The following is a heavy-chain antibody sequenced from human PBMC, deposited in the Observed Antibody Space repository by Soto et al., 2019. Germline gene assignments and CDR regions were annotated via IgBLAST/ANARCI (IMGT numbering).Heavy chain of an antibody. CDR2: IYYSGST. D-gene: IGHD6-13*01. V-gene: IGHV4-31*03. Sequence: PSETLSLTCTVSGGYISSGGYYWSWIRKHPGKGLEWIGYIYYSGSTYYNPSLKSRVTISVDTSKNQFSLKLSSVTAADTAVYYCARSSIIAAATSLYYFDYWGQGTLVTVSS. CDR1: GGYISSGGYY. CDR3: ARSSIIAAATSLYYFDY. J-gene: IGHJ4*02.